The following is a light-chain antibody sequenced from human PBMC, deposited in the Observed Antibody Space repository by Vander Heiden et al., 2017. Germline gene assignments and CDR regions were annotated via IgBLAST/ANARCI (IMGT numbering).Light chain of an antibody. CDR3: MQALQTPRT. CDR2: LGS. V-gene: IGKV2-28*01. CDR1: QSLLHSNGYNY. Sequence: VMTQSPLSLPVTPGEPASISCRSSQSLLHSNGYNYLDWYLQKPGQSPQLLIYLGSNRASGVPDRFSGSGSGTDFTLKISRVEAEDVGVYYCMQALQTPRTFGQGTKLEIK. J-gene: IGKJ2*01.